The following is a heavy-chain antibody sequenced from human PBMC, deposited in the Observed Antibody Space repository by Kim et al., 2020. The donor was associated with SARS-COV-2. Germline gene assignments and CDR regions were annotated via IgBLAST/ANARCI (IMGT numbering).Heavy chain of an antibody. Sequence: DSVKGRLTISRDNSKNTLYLQMNSLRAEDTAVYYCAKGRRFSAGWFDPWGQGTLVTVSS. CDR3: AKGRRFSAGWFDP. J-gene: IGHJ5*02. V-gene: IGHV3-23*01. D-gene: IGHD3-3*01.